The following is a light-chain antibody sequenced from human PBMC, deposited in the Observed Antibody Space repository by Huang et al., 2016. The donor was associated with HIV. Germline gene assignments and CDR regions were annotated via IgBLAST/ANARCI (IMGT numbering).Light chain of an antibody. Sequence: EIVMTQSPATLSVSPGERATLSCRASQSISTKLAWYQQRPGQAPRLLIYGASSRATGIPDRFSGSGSETEFTFTISSLQSEDFAVYYCQHYNNWPPLTFGGGTKVEIK. V-gene: IGKV3D-15*01. J-gene: IGKJ4*01. CDR2: GAS. CDR3: QHYNNWPPLT. CDR1: QSISTK.